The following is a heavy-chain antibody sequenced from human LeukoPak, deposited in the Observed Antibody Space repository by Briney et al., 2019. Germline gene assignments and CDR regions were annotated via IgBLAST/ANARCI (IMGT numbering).Heavy chain of an antibody. CDR3: ARDLDCGKKSVDY. J-gene: IGHJ4*02. Sequence: ASVKVSCTASGFTFINYYMHWVRQAPAQGLELLGIVNLSCGSTHYPQKSQDRVTTTRDTCTSTVYMEMRSLRSEDTAVYYSARDLDCGKKSVDYWGQGTLVTVSS. CDR1: GFTFINYY. V-gene: IGHV1-46*01. D-gene: IGHD4-23*01. CDR2: VNLSCGST.